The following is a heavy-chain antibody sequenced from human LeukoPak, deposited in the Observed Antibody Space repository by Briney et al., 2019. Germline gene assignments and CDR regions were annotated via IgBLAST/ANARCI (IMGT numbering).Heavy chain of an antibody. CDR1: GFTFSSYS. J-gene: IGHJ4*02. CDR2: ISSSSSTI. V-gene: IGHV3-48*01. CDR3: ATGDSYYDILTGYYPPEY. D-gene: IGHD3-9*01. Sequence: GGSLRLSCAASGFTFSSYSMNWVRQPPGKGLEWVSYISSSSSTIYYADSVKGRFTISRDNAKNSLYLQMNSLRAEDTAVHYCATGDSYYDILTGYYPPEYWGQGTLVTVSS.